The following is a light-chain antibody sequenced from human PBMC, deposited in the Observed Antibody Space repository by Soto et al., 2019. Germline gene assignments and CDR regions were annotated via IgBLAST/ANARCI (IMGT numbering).Light chain of an antibody. CDR1: SSDVGGSNY. CDR2: DVN. J-gene: IGLJ2*01. Sequence: QSALTQPASVSGSPGQSITISCTGTSSDVGGSNYVSWYQQHPGKAPKLMIYDVNNRPSGISNRLSGSKSGNTASLTISGHQAEDEADYYCSSYRSGSTLVFGGGTKLTVL. CDR3: SSYRSGSTLV. V-gene: IGLV2-14*01.